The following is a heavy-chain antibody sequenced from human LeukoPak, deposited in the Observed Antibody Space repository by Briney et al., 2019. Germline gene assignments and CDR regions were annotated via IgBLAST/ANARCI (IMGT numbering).Heavy chain of an antibody. V-gene: IGHV5-51*01. CDR2: IYPGDSDT. Sequence: GASLKISCKGSGYSFTNHWIGWVRHMPGKGLEWMGSIYPGDSDTSYSPSFQGQVTISADKSISTAYLQWSSLKASDTAMYYCARHVVAVAGTSFFDYWGQGTLVTVSS. D-gene: IGHD6-19*01. J-gene: IGHJ4*02. CDR1: GYSFTNHW. CDR3: ARHVVAVAGTSFFDY.